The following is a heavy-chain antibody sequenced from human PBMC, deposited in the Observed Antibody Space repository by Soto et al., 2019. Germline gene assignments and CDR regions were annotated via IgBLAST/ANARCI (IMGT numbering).Heavy chain of an antibody. V-gene: IGHV4-34*01. CDR3: ARGRGWSRGRYYYHGMDV. D-gene: IGHD6-19*01. CDR1: GGSFSGYY. J-gene: IGHJ6*02. CDR2: INHSGST. Sequence: SETLSLTCAVYGGSFSGYYWSWIRQPPGKGLEWIGEINHSGSTNYNPSLKSRVTISVDTSKNQFSLKLSSVTAADTAVYYCARGRGWSRGRYYYHGMDVWGQGTTVTVSS.